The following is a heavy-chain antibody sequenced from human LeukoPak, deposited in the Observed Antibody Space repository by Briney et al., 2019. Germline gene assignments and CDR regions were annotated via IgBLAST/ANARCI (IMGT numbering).Heavy chain of an antibody. CDR3: ARGAYGDYSYYYYYYMDV. V-gene: IGHV3-30-3*01. Sequence: GGSLRLSCAASGFTFSKYDMHWVRQAPGKGLEWVAVISYDGSNKYYIDSVKGRFTISRDNAKNSLYLQVNSLRAEDTALYHCARGAYGDYSYYYYYYMDVWGKGTTVTISS. D-gene: IGHD4-17*01. CDR1: GFTFSKYD. J-gene: IGHJ6*03. CDR2: ISYDGSNK.